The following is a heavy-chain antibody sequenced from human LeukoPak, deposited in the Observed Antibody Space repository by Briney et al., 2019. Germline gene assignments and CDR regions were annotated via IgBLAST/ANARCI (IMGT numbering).Heavy chain of an antibody. Sequence: KPSETLSLTCAVYGGSFSGYYWSWIRQPPGKGLEWIGEINHSGSTNYNPSLKSRVTISVDTSKNQFSLKLSSVTAADTAVYYCARIITGTTFYFDYWGQGTLVTVSS. CDR1: GGSFSGYY. CDR2: INHSGST. CDR3: ARIITGTTFYFDY. D-gene: IGHD1-20*01. J-gene: IGHJ4*02. V-gene: IGHV4-34*01.